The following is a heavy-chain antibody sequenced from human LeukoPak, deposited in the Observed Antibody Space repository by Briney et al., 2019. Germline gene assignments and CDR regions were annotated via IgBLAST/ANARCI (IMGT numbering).Heavy chain of an antibody. CDR2: IYYSGST. V-gene: IGHV4-39*01. CDR1: GGSISSSSDY. Sequence: SETLSLTCTVSGGSISSSSDYWGWIRQPPGKGLEWIGSIYYSGSTYYNPSLKSRVTISVDTSKNQFSLKLSSVTAADTAVYYCARPYYDILTGATHFDYWGQGTLVTVSS. D-gene: IGHD3-9*01. J-gene: IGHJ4*02. CDR3: ARPYYDILTGATHFDY.